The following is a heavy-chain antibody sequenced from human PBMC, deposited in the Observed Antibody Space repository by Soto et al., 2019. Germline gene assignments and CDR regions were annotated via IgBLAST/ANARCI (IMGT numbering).Heavy chain of an antibody. D-gene: IGHD2-8*01. CDR1: GFTFSSYD. J-gene: IGHJ6*02. CDR3: ARHLMVSGMDV. CDR2: IGTAGDT. Sequence: GGSLRLSCAASGFTFSSYDMHWVRQATGKGLEWVSAIGTAGDTYYPGSVKGRFTISRENAKNSLYLQMNSLRAEDTAVYYCARHLMVSGMDVWGQGTTVTVSS. V-gene: IGHV3-13*01.